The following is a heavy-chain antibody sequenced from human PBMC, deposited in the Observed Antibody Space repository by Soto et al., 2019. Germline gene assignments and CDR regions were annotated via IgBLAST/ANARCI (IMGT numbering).Heavy chain of an antibody. V-gene: IGHV3-23*01. CDR1: GFTFSSYA. Sequence: EVQLLESGGGLVQPGGSLRLSCAASGFTFSSYAMSWVRQAPGKGLEWVSAISGSGGSTYYADSVKGRFTIARDNSKNTLYLQMNSLRAEDTAVYYCAKDFGLYYGSGSGSYWDQGTLVTVSS. D-gene: IGHD3-10*01. CDR3: AKDFGLYYGSGSGSY. J-gene: IGHJ4*02. CDR2: ISGSGGST.